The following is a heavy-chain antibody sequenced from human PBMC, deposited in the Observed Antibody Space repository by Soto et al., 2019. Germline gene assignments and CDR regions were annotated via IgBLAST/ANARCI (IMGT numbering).Heavy chain of an antibody. CDR3: ARDGGVATIDYYYYGMDV. D-gene: IGHD5-12*01. V-gene: IGHV1-18*01. CDR1: GYTFTSYG. CDR2: ISAYNGNT. J-gene: IGHJ6*02. Sequence: GASVKVSCKASGYTFTSYGISWVRQAPGQGLEWMGWISAYNGNTNCAQKLQGRVTMTTDTSTSTAYMELRSLRSDDTAVYYCARDGGVATIDYYYYGMDVWGQGTTVTVSS.